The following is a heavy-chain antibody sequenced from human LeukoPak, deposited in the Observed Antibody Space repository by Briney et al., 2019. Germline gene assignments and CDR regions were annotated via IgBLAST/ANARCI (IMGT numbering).Heavy chain of an antibody. CDR2: MKTDGSDK. CDR1: GFILSNYW. Sequence: GGSLRLSCAASGFILSNYWMSWVRQAPGKGPEWVGDMKTDGSDKYYVGSVKGRFTISRDNAKNSLYLQMNSLRAEDTAVYYCARDSLIQYGSGSYWGFDYWGQGILVTVSS. J-gene: IGHJ4*02. CDR3: ARDSLIQYGSGSYWGFDY. V-gene: IGHV3-7*03. D-gene: IGHD3-10*01.